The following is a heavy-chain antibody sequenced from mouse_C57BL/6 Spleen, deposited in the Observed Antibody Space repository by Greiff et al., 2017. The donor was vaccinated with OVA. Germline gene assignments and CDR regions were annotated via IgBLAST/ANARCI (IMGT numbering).Heavy chain of an antibody. CDR2: IDPSDSET. V-gene: IGHV1-52*01. J-gene: IGHJ3*01. Sequence: QVQLQQPGAELVRPGSSVKPSCKASGYTFTCYWMHWVKQRPVQGLEWIGNIDPSDSETHYTHKFKDKATLTEDKSSSTAYMQRSSLTSEDAAVYYCARFGAWFAYGGQGTLVTVSA. CDR1: GYTFTCYW. CDR3: ARFGAWFAY.